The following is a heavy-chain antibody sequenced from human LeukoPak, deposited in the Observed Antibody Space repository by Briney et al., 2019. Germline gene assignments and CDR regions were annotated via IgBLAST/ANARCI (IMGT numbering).Heavy chain of an antibody. CDR1: GGSINSYY. J-gene: IGHJ4*02. D-gene: IGHD1-26*01. CDR2: IYYSGST. Sequence: PSETLSLTCTVSGGSINSYYWSWIRQPPGKGLEWIAYIYYSGSTSYNPSLKSRVTISVDTSKNQFSLRLNSVTAADTAMYYCARLFHPALSGNYPFDYWGQGTLVTVSS. V-gene: IGHV4-59*01. CDR3: ARLFHPALSGNYPFDY.